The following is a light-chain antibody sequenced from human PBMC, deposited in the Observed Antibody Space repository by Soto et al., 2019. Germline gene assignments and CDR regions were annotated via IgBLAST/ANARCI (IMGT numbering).Light chain of an antibody. CDR2: GAS. CDR1: QSVSSN. CDR3: QQYDRSPYT. J-gene: IGKJ2*01. Sequence: EILMTQSPATLSLSPGERVTLSCRASQSVSSNLAWYQQKPGQAPRLLIYGASSRATGIPDRFSGSGAGTDFTLTISRLEPEDFAVYYCQQYDRSPYTFGQGTKVDIK. V-gene: IGKV3-20*01.